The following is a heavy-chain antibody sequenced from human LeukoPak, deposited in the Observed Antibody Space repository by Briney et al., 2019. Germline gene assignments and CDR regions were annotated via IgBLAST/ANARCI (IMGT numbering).Heavy chain of an antibody. D-gene: IGHD2-2*01. CDR3: TSAPATVFDY. CDR1: GFTFSGSA. V-gene: IGHV3-73*01. CDR2: IRSKANSYAT. J-gene: IGHJ4*02. Sequence: GGSLRLSCAASGFTFSGSAMHWVRQASGKGLEWVGRIRSKANSYATAHAASVNGRFTVSRDDSKNTAYLQMNSLKTEDTAVYYCTSAPATVFDYWGQGTLVTVSS.